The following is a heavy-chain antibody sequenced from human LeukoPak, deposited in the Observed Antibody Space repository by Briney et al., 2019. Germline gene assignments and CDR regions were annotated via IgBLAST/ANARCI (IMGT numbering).Heavy chain of an antibody. D-gene: IGHD4-17*01. CDR3: AKAKTTVTSPYFDY. Sequence: GGSLRLSCAASGFTFSSYGMHWVRQAPGKGLEWVAFIRYDGSNKYYADTVKGRFTISRDNSKNTLYLQMNSLRAEDTAVYYCAKAKTTVTSPYFDYWGQGTLVTVPS. CDR2: IRYDGSNK. J-gene: IGHJ4*02. CDR1: GFTFSSYG. V-gene: IGHV3-30*02.